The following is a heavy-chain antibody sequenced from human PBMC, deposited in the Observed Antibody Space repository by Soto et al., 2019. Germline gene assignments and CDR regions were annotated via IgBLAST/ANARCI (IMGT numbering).Heavy chain of an antibody. CDR1: GYTFSDYY. D-gene: IGHD3-3*01. CDR2: IDTSSTKI. V-gene: IGHV3-11*01. CDR3: ASHYDMWSGYLSPVDY. Sequence: QVQLVESGGDLVKRGGSLRLSCAASGYTFSDYYMSWIRQAPGKGLEWISYIDTSSTKIYYADSVKGRFKISRDNAKNSLYLEMTSLRGEDTAVYYCASHYDMWSGYLSPVDYWGQGTLVTVSS. J-gene: IGHJ4*02.